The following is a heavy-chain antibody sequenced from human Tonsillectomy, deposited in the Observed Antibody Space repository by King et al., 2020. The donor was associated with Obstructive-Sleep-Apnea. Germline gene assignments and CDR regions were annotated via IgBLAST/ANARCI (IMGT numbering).Heavy chain of an antibody. Sequence: VQLVESGGGLLQPGGSLRLSCGASGFTFSSYAMSWVRQAPGKGLEWVSTISASGGSTSYADSVKGRFTISRDNSKNTLYLQMNSLRAEDTAVYYCAKLVPVDMVVVTATAGWFDPWGQGTLVTVSS. CDR2: ISASGGST. J-gene: IGHJ5*02. D-gene: IGHD2-21*02. CDR1: GFTFSSYA. V-gene: IGHV3-23*04. CDR3: AKLVPVDMVVVTATAGWFDP.